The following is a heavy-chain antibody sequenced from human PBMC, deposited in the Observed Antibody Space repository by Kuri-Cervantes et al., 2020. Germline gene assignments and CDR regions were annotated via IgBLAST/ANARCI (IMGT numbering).Heavy chain of an antibody. Sequence: GGSLRLSCAASGFTFSTYWMSWVRQAPGKGLEWVANIKGDGSEKYYVDSVKGRFTISRDNAQNSLYLQMSSLRLEDTAVYFCARGSSTGWFVNWGQGSLVTVSS. CDR1: GFTFSTYW. CDR2: IKGDGSEK. CDR3: ARGSSTGWFVN. D-gene: IGHD6-19*01. J-gene: IGHJ4*02. V-gene: IGHV3-7*01.